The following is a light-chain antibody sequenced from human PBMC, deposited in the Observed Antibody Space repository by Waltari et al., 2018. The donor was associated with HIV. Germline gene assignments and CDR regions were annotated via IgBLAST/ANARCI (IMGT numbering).Light chain of an antibody. CDR2: NTD. CDR1: RPNVRLNN. J-gene: IGLJ3*02. CDR3: ATWDADLDGPV. Sequence: QSVLTQPPSASGTPGQRITISCSGSRPNVRLNNVTWYQHIPRTAPKLVIYNTDQRPSGVPARFSGSKSGTSASLAISGLQSGDEAHYYCATWDADLDGPVFGGGTKVTVL. V-gene: IGLV1-44*01.